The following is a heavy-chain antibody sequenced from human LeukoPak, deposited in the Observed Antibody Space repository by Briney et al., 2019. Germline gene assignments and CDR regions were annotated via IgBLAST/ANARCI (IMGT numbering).Heavy chain of an antibody. J-gene: IGHJ4*02. V-gene: IGHV4-34*01. CDR1: GGSFSGYY. Sequence: PSETLSLTCAVYGGSFSGYYWSWIRQPPGKGLEWIGEINHSGSTNYNPSLKSRVTISVDTSKNQFSLKLSSVTAADTAVYYCARVRAVAGTPPDYWGQGTLVTVSS. CDR2: INHSGST. D-gene: IGHD6-19*01. CDR3: ARVRAVAGTPPDY.